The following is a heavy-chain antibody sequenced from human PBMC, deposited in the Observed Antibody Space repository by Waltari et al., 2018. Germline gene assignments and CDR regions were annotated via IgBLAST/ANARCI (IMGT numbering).Heavy chain of an antibody. CDR2: GST. Sequence: GSTNYNPSLKSRVTISVDTSKNQFSLKLSSVTAADTAVYYCARGSGSTPSYWGQGTLVTVSS. J-gene: IGHJ4*02. CDR3: ARGSGSTPSY. D-gene: IGHD3-10*01. V-gene: IGHV4-61*02.